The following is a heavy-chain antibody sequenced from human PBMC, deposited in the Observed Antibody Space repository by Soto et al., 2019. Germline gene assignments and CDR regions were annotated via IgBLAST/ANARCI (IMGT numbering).Heavy chain of an antibody. CDR1: GFTFSSYV. D-gene: IGHD2-15*01. Sequence: GGSLRLSCAASGFTFSSYVMHWVRQAPGKGLEWVAVISYDGSNKYYADSVKGRFTISRDNSKNTLYLQMNSLRAEDTAVYYCAKGPRKDVLVRGFDYWGQGTLVTVSS. V-gene: IGHV3-30*18. CDR2: ISYDGSNK. CDR3: AKGPRKDVLVRGFDY. J-gene: IGHJ4*02.